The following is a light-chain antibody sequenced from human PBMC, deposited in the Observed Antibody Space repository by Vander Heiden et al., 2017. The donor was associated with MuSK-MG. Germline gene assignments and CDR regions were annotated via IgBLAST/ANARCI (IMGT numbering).Light chain of an antibody. CDR1: QGISIY. J-gene: IGKJ4*01. Sequence: DIQMTQSPSSLSASVGDRVTITCRASQGISIYLSWFQQKPGEAPKSLIYAASSLQSGVPSRFSGSGSGTDFTLTISSLQAEDFATYHCQGEDSSPITFGGGTKVDI. CDR2: AAS. CDR3: QGEDSSPIT. V-gene: IGKV1-16*01.